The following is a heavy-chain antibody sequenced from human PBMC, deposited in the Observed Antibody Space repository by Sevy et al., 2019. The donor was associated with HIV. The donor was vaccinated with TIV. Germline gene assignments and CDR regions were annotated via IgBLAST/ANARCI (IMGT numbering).Heavy chain of an antibody. CDR3: ARAGHYDFWSGYYSYYYYYMDV. CDR1: GFTFSSYS. CDR2: ISSSSSTI. Sequence: GGSLRLSCAASGFTFSSYSMNWVRQAPGKGLEWVSYISSSSSTIYYADSVKGRFTISRDNAKNSLYLQMNSLRDEDTAVYYCARAGHYDFWSGYYSYYYYYMDVWGKGTTVTVSS. D-gene: IGHD3-3*01. J-gene: IGHJ6*03. V-gene: IGHV3-48*02.